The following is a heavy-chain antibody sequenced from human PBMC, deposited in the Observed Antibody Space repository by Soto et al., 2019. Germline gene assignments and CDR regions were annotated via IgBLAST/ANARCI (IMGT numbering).Heavy chain of an antibody. CDR2: MKSKTSGGTP. CDR1: GFTVNEAW. CDR3: VTDPYD. V-gene: IGHV3-15*01. Sequence: EVQLVESRGGLVEPGGSLRLSCAVSGFTVNEAWVNWVRQAPGKGLEWVGRMKSKTSGGTPDYAAPVKGRFIISRDDSKNTVSLQMNSLKTEDTAVYYCVTDPYDWGQGTLVTVSS. J-gene: IGHJ4*02. D-gene: IGHD2-2*01.